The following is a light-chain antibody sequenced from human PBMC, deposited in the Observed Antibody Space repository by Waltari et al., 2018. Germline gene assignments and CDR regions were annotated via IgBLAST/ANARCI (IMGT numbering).Light chain of an antibody. V-gene: IGLV3-21*04. CDR2: YDS. J-gene: IGLJ3*02. CDR3: QVWDDVTDSGV. Sequence: YVLTQPPSVSVDPGKTARLTWGGDTFGSKSVNGYQQKPGQAHMLVMFYDSDRPSEIPERFSGSNSGNTATLTISCVEAGDEADYHCQVWDDVTDSGVFGGGTKLTVL. CDR1: TFGSKS.